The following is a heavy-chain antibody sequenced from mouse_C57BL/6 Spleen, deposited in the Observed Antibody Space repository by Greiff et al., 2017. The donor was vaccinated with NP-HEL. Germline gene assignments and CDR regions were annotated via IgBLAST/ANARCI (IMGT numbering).Heavy chain of an antibody. CDR1: GFTFSSYA. V-gene: IGHV5-4*03. D-gene: IGHD1-1*01. CDR2: ISDGGSYT. J-gene: IGHJ4*01. Sequence: EVKVVESGGGLVKPGGSLKLSCAASGFTFSSYAMSWVRQTPEKRLEWVATISDGGSYTYYPDNVKGRFTISRDNAKNNLYLQMSHLKSEDTAMYYCARRGGSSYYYAMDYWGQGTSVTVSS. CDR3: ARRGGSSYYYAMDY.